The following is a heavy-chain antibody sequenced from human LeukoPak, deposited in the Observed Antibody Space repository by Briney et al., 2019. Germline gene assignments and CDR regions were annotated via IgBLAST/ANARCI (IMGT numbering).Heavy chain of an antibody. CDR1: GFTFDDYA. D-gene: IGHD6-13*01. V-gene: IGHV3-9*01. CDR2: ISWNSGSI. CDR3: VKASRPYSSSWYDYYGMDV. Sequence: AGGSLRLSCAASGFTFDDYAMHWVRQAPGKGLEWVSGISWNSGSIGYADSVKGRFTISRDNAKNSLYLQMNSLRAEDTALYYCVKASRPYSSSWYDYYGMDVWGQGTTVTVSS. J-gene: IGHJ6*02.